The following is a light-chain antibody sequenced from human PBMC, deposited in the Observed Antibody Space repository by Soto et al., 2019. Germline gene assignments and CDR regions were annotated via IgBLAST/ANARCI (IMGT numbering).Light chain of an antibody. Sequence: QSVLTQPPSASGSPGQSVTISCTGTSSDDGGYTYVSWYQQYPGKAPKLMIYEVTKRPSGVPDRFSGSKSGNTASLTVSGLQAEDEADYYCSSYGGNNNLIFGGGTKLTVL. J-gene: IGLJ2*01. CDR2: EVT. V-gene: IGLV2-8*01. CDR3: SSYGGNNNLI. CDR1: SSDDGGYTY.